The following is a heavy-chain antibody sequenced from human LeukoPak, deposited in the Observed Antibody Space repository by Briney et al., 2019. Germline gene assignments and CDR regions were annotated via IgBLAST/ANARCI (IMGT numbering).Heavy chain of an antibody. J-gene: IGHJ6*03. CDR1: GFTFSTYT. V-gene: IGHV3-21*01. D-gene: IGHD3-10*01. CDR2: ISSSSSYI. Sequence: GGSLRLSCAASGFTFSTYTMNWVRQAPGKGLEWVSSISSSSSYIYYADSVKGRFTISKDDAKNSLSLQMNSLRAEDTAVYYCARSGIKMVRGVIIKSPYHMDVWGKGTTVTVSS. CDR3: ARSGIKMVRGVIIKSPYHMDV.